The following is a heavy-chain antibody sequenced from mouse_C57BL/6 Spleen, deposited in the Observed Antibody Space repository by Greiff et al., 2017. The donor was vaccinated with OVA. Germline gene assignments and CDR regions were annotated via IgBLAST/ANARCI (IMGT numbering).Heavy chain of an antibody. Sequence: VQLLQSGAELVRPGASVTLSCKASGYTFTDYEMHWVRQTPVHGLEWIGAIDPDTGGTAYNQKFKGTAILTADKSSSTAYMELRSLTSEDSAVYYCARDRYRYDCANYVAYWGQGTTVTVSS. J-gene: IGHJ2*01. V-gene: IGHV1-15*01. D-gene: IGHD2-4*01. CDR2: IDPDTGGT. CDR3: ARDRYRYDCANYVAY. CDR1: GYTFTDYE.